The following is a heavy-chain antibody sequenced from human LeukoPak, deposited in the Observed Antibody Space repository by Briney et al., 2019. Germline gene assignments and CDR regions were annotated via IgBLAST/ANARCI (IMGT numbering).Heavy chain of an antibody. D-gene: IGHD5-18*01. Sequence: ASVRVSCKVSGHTLSDLAMHWVRQAPGKGLEWMGGYEPERAEIINAQKLQGRVAMTQDASTGTAYMELSNLRPEDTAVYYCAAATYYHITAMYWGQGTLVTVSS. CDR1: GHTLSDLA. J-gene: IGHJ4*02. V-gene: IGHV1-24*01. CDR2: YEPERAEI. CDR3: AAATYYHITAMY.